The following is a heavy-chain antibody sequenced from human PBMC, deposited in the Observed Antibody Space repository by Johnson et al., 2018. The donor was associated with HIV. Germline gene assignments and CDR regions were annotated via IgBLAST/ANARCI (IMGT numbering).Heavy chain of an antibody. CDR3: ASEYSYGSHDAFDI. V-gene: IGHV3-30*04. Sequence: KGLEWVAVIWFDGSNKYYADSVKGRFTISRDNSKNTLYLQMNSLRAEDTAVYYCASEYSYGSHDAFDIWGQGTMVTVSS. J-gene: IGHJ3*02. D-gene: IGHD5-18*01. CDR2: IWFDGSNK.